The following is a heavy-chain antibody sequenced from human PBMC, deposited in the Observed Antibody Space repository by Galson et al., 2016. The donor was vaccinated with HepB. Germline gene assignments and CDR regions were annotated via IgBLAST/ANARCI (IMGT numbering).Heavy chain of an antibody. D-gene: IGHD5-24*01. J-gene: IGHJ4*02. CDR3: ARWLGGRNGCLDY. Sequence: SLRLFCAASGFTFSSYSMNWVRQAPGKGLEWVSIIGNEGTTSYADSVKGRFTISRDNSKNILYLQMNSLRADDTAVYYCARWLGGRNGCLDYWGQGTLVTVSS. CDR1: GFTFSSYS. CDR2: IIGNEGTT. V-gene: IGHV3-23*01.